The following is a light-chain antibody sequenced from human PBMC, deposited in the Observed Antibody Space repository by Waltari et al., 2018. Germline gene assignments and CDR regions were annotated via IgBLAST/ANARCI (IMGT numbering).Light chain of an antibody. CDR1: QSLLHSNGETY. Sequence: DIVMNQTPLSLPVTPGEPASISCRSSQSLLHSNGETYLYWYLQKPGQAPRLLIYTVSNRFSGVPDRFSGSGSGTDFTLKISRVEAEDVGVYYCMQGLESWTFGQGTKVDIK. V-gene: IGKV2-29*02. J-gene: IGKJ1*01. CDR2: TVS. CDR3: MQGLESWT.